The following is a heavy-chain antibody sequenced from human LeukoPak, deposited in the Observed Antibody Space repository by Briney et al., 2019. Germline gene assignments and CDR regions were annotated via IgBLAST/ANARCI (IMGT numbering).Heavy chain of an antibody. D-gene: IGHD3-3*01. CDR1: GGSISSYY. CDR3: ARAPYYDFWSGYPRNYYMDV. Sequence: SETLSLTCTVSGGSISSYYWSWTRQPPGKGLEWIGYIYYSGSTNYNPSLKSRVTISVDTSKNQFSLKLSSVTAADTAVYYCARAPYYDFWSGYPRNYYMDVWGKGTTVTVSS. CDR2: IYYSGST. J-gene: IGHJ6*03. V-gene: IGHV4-59*01.